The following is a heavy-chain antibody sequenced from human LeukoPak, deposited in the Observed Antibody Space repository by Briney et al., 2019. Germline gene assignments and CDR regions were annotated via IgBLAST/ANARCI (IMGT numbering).Heavy chain of an antibody. D-gene: IGHD3-22*01. V-gene: IGHV3-30*04. CDR1: GFTFSSYA. J-gene: IGHJ4*02. CDR2: ISFDGSNK. CDR3: AREAGSSGYYPDY. Sequence: GGSLRLSCAASGFTFSSYAMRWVRQAPGKGLEWVAFISFDGSNKYYADSVKGRFTISRDNSKNTLYLQMNSLRAEDTAVYYCAREAGSSGYYPDYWGQGTLVTVPS.